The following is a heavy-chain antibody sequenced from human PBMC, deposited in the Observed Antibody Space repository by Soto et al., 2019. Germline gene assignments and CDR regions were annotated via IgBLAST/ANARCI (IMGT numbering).Heavy chain of an antibody. CDR1: GFNFGVFG. V-gene: IGHV3-30*03. Sequence: GGSLRLSCAASGFNFGVFGIHWVRQAPGKGLEWLSVLSYEGSEEYYADSVRGRFTISRDNSKNTLFLQMDSLRVDDTGVYYCALTRRSSLLEVAGPGFEYWGQGTLVTVSS. D-gene: IGHD6-19*01. CDR2: LSYEGSEE. J-gene: IGHJ4*02. CDR3: ALTRRSSLLEVAGPGFEY.